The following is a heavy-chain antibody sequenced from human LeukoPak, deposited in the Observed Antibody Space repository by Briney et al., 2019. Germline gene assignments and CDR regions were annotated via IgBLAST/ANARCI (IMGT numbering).Heavy chain of an antibody. V-gene: IGHV3-30*02. J-gene: IGHJ6*03. CDR2: IRYDGSNK. CDR1: GFTFSSYG. Sequence: GSLRLSCAASGFTFSSYGMHWVRQAPGKGLEWVAFIRYDGSNKYYADSVKGRFTISRDNSKNTLYLQMNSLRAEDTAVYYCAKDSLLRAYYYYYMDVWGKGTTVTISS. CDR3: AKDSLLRAYYYYYMDV. D-gene: IGHD2-15*01.